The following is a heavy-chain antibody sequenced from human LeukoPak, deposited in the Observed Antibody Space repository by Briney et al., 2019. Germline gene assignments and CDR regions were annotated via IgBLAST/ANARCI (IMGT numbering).Heavy chain of an antibody. J-gene: IGHJ4*02. CDR3: ANAATSYYYDSSGPKSDFDY. CDR1: GFTFSSYG. D-gene: IGHD3-22*01. CDR2: ISYDGSNK. Sequence: PGGSLRLSCAASGFTFSSYGMHWVRQAPGKGLEWVAVISYDGSNKYYADSVKGRFTISRDNSKNTLYLQMNSLRAEDTAVYYCANAATSYYYDSSGPKSDFDYWGQGTLVTVSS. V-gene: IGHV3-30*18.